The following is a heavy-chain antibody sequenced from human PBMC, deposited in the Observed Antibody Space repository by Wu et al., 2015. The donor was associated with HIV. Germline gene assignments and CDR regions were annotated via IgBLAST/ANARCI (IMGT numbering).Heavy chain of an antibody. CDR2: IIPIFGTA. Sequence: QVQLVQSGAEVKKPGSSVKVSCKASGGTFSSYAISWVRQAPGQGLEWMGGIIPIFGTANYAQKFQGRVTITTDESTSTAYMELSSLRSEDTAVYYCARGYSYGTGYYYYGMDVWGQGDHGSPSP. CDR3: ARGYSYGTGYYYYGMDV. V-gene: IGHV1-69*05. D-gene: IGHD5-18*01. J-gene: IGHJ6*02. CDR1: GGTFSSYA.